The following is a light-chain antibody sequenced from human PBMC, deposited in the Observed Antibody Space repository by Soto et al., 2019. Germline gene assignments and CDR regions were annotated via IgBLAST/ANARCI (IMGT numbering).Light chain of an antibody. Sequence: EIVMTQSPATLSVSPGERATLSCRASQSVSSDLAWYQQIPGQAPRLLIYGASTRATGIPARFSGSGSGTEFTLTISSLQSEDIATCFCQQYDNRLAQGTKLEIK. CDR1: QSVSSD. CDR3: QQYDNR. CDR2: GAS. J-gene: IGKJ2*01. V-gene: IGKV3-15*01.